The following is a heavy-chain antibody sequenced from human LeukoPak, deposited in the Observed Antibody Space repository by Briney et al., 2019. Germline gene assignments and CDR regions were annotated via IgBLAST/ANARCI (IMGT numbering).Heavy chain of an antibody. V-gene: IGHV5-51*01. D-gene: IGHD3-9*01. J-gene: IGHJ4*02. Sequence: GESLKISCKGSGYSFTSYWTGWVRQMPGKGLEWMGIIYPGDSDTRYSPSFQGQVTISADKSISTAYLQWSSLKASDTAMYYCARGPAAYDILTGYYFSYWGQGTLVTVSS. CDR3: ARGPAAYDILTGYYFSY. CDR2: IYPGDSDT. CDR1: GYSFTSYW.